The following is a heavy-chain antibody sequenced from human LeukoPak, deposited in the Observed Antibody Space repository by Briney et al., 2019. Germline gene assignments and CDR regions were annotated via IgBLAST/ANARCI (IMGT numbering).Heavy chain of an antibody. Sequence: GGSLRLSCPASGFTFSSYGMHWVRQAPGKGLEWVAFIRYDGSNKYYADSVKGRFTISRDNSKNTLYLQMNSLRAEDTAVYYCATPFNGDYVNNYWGQGTLVTVSS. CDR2: IRYDGSNK. V-gene: IGHV3-30*02. CDR1: GFTFSSYG. J-gene: IGHJ4*02. CDR3: ATPFNGDYVNNY. D-gene: IGHD4-17*01.